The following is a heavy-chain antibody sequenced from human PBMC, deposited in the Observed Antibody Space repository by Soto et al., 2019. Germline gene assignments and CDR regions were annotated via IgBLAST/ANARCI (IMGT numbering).Heavy chain of an antibody. V-gene: IGHV3-48*01. D-gene: IGHD2-2*01. CDR1: GFTFSTYN. CDR2: ISSAGNLI. J-gene: IGHJ4*02. CDR3: ARDGRDCSSTNCYAF. Sequence: QLVESGGGLVQPGGSLRLSCTASGFTFSTYNMNWVRQAPGKGLEWVSYISSAGNLIYYADSVKGRFTISRDNAKNSLYLQMNSLRAEDTALYYCARDGRDCSSTNCYAFWGQGALVTVSS.